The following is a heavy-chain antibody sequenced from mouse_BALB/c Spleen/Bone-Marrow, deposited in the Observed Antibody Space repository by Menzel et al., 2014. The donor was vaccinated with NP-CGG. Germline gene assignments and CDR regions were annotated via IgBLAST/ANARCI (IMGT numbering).Heavy chain of an antibody. J-gene: IGHJ4*01. D-gene: IGHD1-1*01. V-gene: IGHV3-8*02. CDR2: ISYSGST. Sequence: EVVRVESGPSLVQPSQTLFLTCPFTGDSFTSGYWNWIRKFPGNKLEYMGYISYSGSTYYNPSLKCRISIPRDTSTIQYYLQLNTVTTEDTATYYCASLLRIYYSMDFWGEGATATVSS. CDR1: GDSFTSGY. CDR3: ASLLRIYYSMDF.